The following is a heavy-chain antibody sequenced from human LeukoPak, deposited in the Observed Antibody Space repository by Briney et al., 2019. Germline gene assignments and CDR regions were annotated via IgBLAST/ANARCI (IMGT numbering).Heavy chain of an antibody. J-gene: IGHJ4*02. CDR1: GFAFSYYT. CDR3: AKGGYSLAY. CDR2: ISGSSSSI. V-gene: IGHV3-21*04. Sequence: GGSLRLSCAASGFAFSYYTINWVRQAPGKGLEWVSSISGSSSSISNADSVMGRFTISRDNSKNTLYLQMNSLRAEDTAVYYCAKGGYSLAYWGQGTLVTVSS. D-gene: IGHD5-18*01.